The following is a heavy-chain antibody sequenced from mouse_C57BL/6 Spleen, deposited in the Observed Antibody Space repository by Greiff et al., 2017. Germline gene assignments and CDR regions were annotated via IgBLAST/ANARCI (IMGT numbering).Heavy chain of an antibody. V-gene: IGHV2-5*01. D-gene: IGHD2-3*01. CDR3: AKNLYDGYYCAMDY. Sequence: QVQLQQSGPGLVQPSQSLSITCTVSGFSLTSYGVHWVRQSPGKGLEWLGVIWRGGSTDYNAAFMSRLSITKDNSKSQVFFKMNSLQADDTAIYYCAKNLYDGYYCAMDYWGQGTSVTVSS. J-gene: IGHJ4*01. CDR2: IWRGGST. CDR1: GFSLTSYG.